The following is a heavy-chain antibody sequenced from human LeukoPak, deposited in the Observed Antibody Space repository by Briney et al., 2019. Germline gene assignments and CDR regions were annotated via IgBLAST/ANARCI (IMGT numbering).Heavy chain of an antibody. D-gene: IGHD1-26*01. CDR2: INPNSGGT. CDR3: ARDKSGSYSPPAY. V-gene: IGHV1-2*06. Sequence: ASVKVSCKASGYTFTGYYMHWVRQAPGQGLEWMGRINPNSGGTNYAQKFQGRVTMTRDTSISTAYMELSRLRSDDTAVYYCARDKSGSYSPPAYWGQGTLVTVSS. J-gene: IGHJ4*02. CDR1: GYTFTGYY.